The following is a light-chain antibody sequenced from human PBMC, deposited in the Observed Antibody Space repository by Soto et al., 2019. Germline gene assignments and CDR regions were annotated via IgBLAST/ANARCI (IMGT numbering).Light chain of an antibody. CDR3: SSYTSSSTYVV. J-gene: IGLJ2*01. CDR1: SSDVGGYTY. CDR2: EVS. V-gene: IGLV2-14*01. Sequence: QSALTQPASVSGSPGQSITISCTGTSSDVGGYTYVSWYQQHPGKAPKLMIYEVSNRPSGVSNRSSGSKSGNTASLTISGRQAEDEADYYCSSYTSSSTYVVFGGGTKLTVL.